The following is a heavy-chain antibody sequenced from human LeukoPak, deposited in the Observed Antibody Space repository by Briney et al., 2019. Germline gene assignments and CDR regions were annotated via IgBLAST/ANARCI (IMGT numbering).Heavy chain of an antibody. CDR2: IKQDGSEK. V-gene: IGHV3-7*01. CDR1: GFTFSHYW. J-gene: IGHJ4*02. D-gene: IGHD2-8*01. Sequence: PGGSLRLSCAASGFTFSHYWMSWVRQAPGKGLEWVANIKQDGSEKYYVDSVKGRFSISGDNAQNSLYLQMNSLRAEDTAMYYCARARWVNGLYYFDYWGQGTLVTVSS. CDR3: ARARWVNGLYYFDY.